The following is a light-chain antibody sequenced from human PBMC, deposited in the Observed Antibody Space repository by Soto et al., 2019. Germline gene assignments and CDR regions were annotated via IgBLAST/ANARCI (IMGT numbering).Light chain of an antibody. CDR1: HIVSSY. CDR2: DAS. Sequence: EIVLTQSPATLSLSPGERATLSCRASHIVSSYLAWYQQKPGQAPRLLIYDASNRATGIPARFSGSGSGTDCTLTISSLEPQDFAGYYCQPRSNRPLPFGGGTKVQIK. CDR3: QPRSNRPLP. J-gene: IGKJ4*01. V-gene: IGKV3-11*01.